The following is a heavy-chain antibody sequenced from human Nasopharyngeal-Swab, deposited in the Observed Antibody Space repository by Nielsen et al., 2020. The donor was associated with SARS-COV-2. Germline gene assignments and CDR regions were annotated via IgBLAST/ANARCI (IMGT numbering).Heavy chain of an antibody. J-gene: IGHJ4*02. CDR1: GGSISSYY. Sequence: SETLSLTCTVSGGSISSYYWSWIRQSPGKGLEWIGYFYYSGSPYYNPSLKSRVTISVDTSKNQFSLKLSSVTAADTAVYYCARDSMSSYGSGRGIPDWGQGTLVTVSS. V-gene: IGHV4-59*12. D-gene: IGHD3-10*01. CDR3: ARDSMSSYGSGRGIPD. CDR2: FYYSGSP.